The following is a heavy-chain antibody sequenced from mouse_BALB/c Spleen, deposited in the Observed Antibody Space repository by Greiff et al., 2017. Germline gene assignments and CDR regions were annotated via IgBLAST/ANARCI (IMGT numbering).Heavy chain of an antibody. V-gene: IGHV2-6-7*01. J-gene: IGHJ4*01. CDR2: IWGDGST. Sequence: QVQLKESGPGLVAPSQSLSITCTVSGFSLTGYGVNWVRQPPGKGLEWLGMIWGDGSTDYNSALKSRLSISKDNSKSQVFLKMNSLQTDDTARYYCASYYGNPNYYAMDYWGQGTSVTVSS. CDR3: ASYYGNPNYYAMDY. D-gene: IGHD2-1*01. CDR1: GFSLTGYG.